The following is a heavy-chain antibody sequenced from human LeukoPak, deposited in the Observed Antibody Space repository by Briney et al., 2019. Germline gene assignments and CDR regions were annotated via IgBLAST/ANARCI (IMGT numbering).Heavy chain of an antibody. CDR2: IRYDGSNK. J-gene: IGHJ3*02. CDR3: AKDLKYYDFWSNDAFDI. V-gene: IGHV3-30*02. CDR1: GFTFSSYG. D-gene: IGHD3-3*01. Sequence: GGSLRLSCAASGFTFSSYGMHWVRQAPGKGLEWVAFIRYDGSNKYYADSVKGRFTISRDNSKNTLYLQMNSLRAEDTAVYYCAKDLKYYDFWSNDAFDIWGQGTMVTVSS.